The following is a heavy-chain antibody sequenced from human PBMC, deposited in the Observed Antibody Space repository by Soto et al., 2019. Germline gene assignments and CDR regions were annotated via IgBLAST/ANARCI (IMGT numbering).Heavy chain of an antibody. D-gene: IGHD6-19*01. CDR1: GFSFVNYA. V-gene: IGHV3-23*01. J-gene: IGHJ4*02. CDR2: LSGSGTST. CDR3: AKATTNGGWFNPFDS. Sequence: GGSLRLSCAASGFSFVNYAMNWFRQAPGKGLEWVSGLSGSGTSTYYADSVKGRFTISRDNSRDTLFLQMNSLTADDTAVYYCAKATTNGGWFNPFDSWGQGALVTVSS.